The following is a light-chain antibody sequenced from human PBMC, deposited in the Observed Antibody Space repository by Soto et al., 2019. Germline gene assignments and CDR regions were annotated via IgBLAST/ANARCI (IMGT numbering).Light chain of an antibody. V-gene: IGKV2-28*01. Sequence: DIVMTQSPLSLPVTPGEPASISCRSSQSLLHSNGYSYLDWYLQKPGQSPQLLIFLGSNRAAGVTDRFSGSGSGTEFTLNISRVEAEEYGVYYCMQALQTPYTFGQGTQLGIK. CDR1: QSLLHSNGYSY. CDR3: MQALQTPYT. J-gene: IGKJ2*01. CDR2: LGS.